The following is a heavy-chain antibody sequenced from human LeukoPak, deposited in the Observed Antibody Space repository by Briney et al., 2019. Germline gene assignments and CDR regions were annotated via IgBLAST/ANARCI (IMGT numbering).Heavy chain of an antibody. CDR1: GGSMSSSTNY. CDR2: ISYSERT. CDR3: ATTSYYVSDY. D-gene: IGHD2-2*01. Sequence: KPSETLSLTCSVSGGSMSSSTNYWGWIRQPPGKGLEWIGCISYSERTYYNPSLKSRVTISEDTSKNQFSLKLSSVTAADTAVYYCATTSYYVSDYWGQGTQVTVSS. V-gene: IGHV4-39*01. J-gene: IGHJ4*02.